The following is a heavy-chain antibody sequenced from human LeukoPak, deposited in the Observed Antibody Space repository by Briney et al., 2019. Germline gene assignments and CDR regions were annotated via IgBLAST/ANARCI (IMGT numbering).Heavy chain of an antibody. Sequence: GASVKVSCKASGYTFTGYYMHWVRQAPGQGLEWMGWINPRSGGTNYAQRFRGRVTMTRDTSISAAYMEVSRLRSDDTAVYYCAKSNTYYDSSGRLDCWGQGTLVTVSS. CDR2: INPRSGGT. CDR1: GYTFTGYY. D-gene: IGHD3-22*01. CDR3: AKSNTYYDSSGRLDC. J-gene: IGHJ4*02. V-gene: IGHV1-2*02.